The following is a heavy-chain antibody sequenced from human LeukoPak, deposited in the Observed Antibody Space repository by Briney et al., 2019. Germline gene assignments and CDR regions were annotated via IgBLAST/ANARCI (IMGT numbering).Heavy chain of an antibody. CDR3: ARAKAARRYYYYYYGMDV. CDR1: GGSISSGDYY. Sequence: PSETLSLTCTVSGGSISSGDYYWSWIRQPPGKGLEWIGYIYYSGSTYYNLSLKSRVTISVDTSKNQFSLKLSSVTAADTAVYYCARAKAARRYYYYYYGMDVWGQGTTVTVSS. D-gene: IGHD6-6*01. V-gene: IGHV4-30-4*01. J-gene: IGHJ6*02. CDR2: IYYSGST.